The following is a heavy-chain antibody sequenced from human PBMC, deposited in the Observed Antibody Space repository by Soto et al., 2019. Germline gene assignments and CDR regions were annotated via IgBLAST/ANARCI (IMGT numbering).Heavy chain of an antibody. D-gene: IGHD5-18*01. CDR1: GFTFSSYA. Sequence: EVQLLESGGGLAQPGGSLRLSCAASGFTFSSYAMSWVRQAPGKGLEWVSGISGSGGSTHYAGSVRGRFTISRDNSKNTVHLQMNSLRAEDTGVYYCAIDPYPRGYSYGCDLWVQGTQVTVST. CDR3: AIDPYPRGYSYGCDL. CDR2: ISGSGGST. J-gene: IGHJ5*02. V-gene: IGHV3-23*01.